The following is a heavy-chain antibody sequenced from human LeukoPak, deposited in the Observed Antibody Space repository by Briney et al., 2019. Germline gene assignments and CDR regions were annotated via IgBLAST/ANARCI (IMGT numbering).Heavy chain of an antibody. D-gene: IGHD2-2*01. J-gene: IGHJ4*02. CDR2: ISSSSSTI. Sequence: GGSLRLSCAASGFTFSSYSMNWVRQAPGKGLEWVSYISSSSSTIYYADSVKGRFTISRDNAKNSLYLQMNSLRAEDTAVYYCARAVVPAALYYFDYWGQGTLVTVSS. CDR3: ARAVVPAALYYFDY. V-gene: IGHV3-48*04. CDR1: GFTFSSYS.